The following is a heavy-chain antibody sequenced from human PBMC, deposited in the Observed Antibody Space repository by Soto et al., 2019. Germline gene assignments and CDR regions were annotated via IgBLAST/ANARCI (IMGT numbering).Heavy chain of an antibody. V-gene: IGHV3-74*01. D-gene: IGHD5-12*01. CDR1: GFTFSSYW. J-gene: IGHJ4*02. Sequence: EVQLVESGEGLVQPGGSLRLSCAASGFTFSSYWMHWVRQAPGKGLVWVSRINGDGSSLYYADSVKGRLTISRDSAKNTLYLQFNSLRDEDTGVYYCARGATGYGNFDYWGQGTLVTVSS. CDR3: ARGATGYGNFDY. CDR2: INGDGSSL.